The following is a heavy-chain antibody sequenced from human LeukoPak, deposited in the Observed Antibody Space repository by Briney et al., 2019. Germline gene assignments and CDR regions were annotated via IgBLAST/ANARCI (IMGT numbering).Heavy chain of an antibody. J-gene: IGHJ4*02. CDR3: AKASSAYRPYFFDS. V-gene: IGHV3-23*01. CDR2: ISGGGAST. Sequence: PGGSLRFSCAASGFTFSDYAMAWVRQAPGQGLEWVLAISGGGASTYYADSVKGRFTISRDNSKNTLFLEMSSLRAEDSALYYCAKASSAYRPYFFDSWGQGTLVTVSS. D-gene: IGHD3-16*01. CDR1: GFTFSDYA.